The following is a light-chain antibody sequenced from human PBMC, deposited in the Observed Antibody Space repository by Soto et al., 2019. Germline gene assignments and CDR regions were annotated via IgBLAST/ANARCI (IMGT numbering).Light chain of an antibody. CDR3: QQYGSSPIT. V-gene: IGKV3-20*01. Sequence: IVLTKSPGTLSLSPGEGDTLSCRASQSATGTNLAWYQQRAGQAPRLLIYDAVRRATGIPDRFSGSGSGTDFTLTISSLETEDFAVYDCQQYGSSPITVGQGTRLEIK. CDR2: DAV. CDR1: QSATGTN. J-gene: IGKJ5*01.